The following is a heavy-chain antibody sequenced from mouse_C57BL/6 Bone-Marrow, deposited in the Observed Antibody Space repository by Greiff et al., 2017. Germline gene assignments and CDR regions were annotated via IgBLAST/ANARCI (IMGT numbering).Heavy chain of an antibody. D-gene: IGHD1-1*01. CDR2: ISDGGSYT. J-gene: IGHJ3*01. CDR1: GFTFSSYA. CDR3: ARAPYYYGSRGGFAY. Sequence: EVQLVESGGGLVKPGGSLKLSCAASGFTFSSYAMSWVRQTPEKRLEWVATISDGGSYTYYPDNVKGRFTISRDNAKNNLYLQMSHLKSEDTAMYYCARAPYYYGSRGGFAYWGQGTLVTVSA. V-gene: IGHV5-4*01.